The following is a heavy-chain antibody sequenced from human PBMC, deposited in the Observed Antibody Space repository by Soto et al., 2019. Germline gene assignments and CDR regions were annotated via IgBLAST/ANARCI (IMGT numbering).Heavy chain of an antibody. CDR3: ARGQDSAKVGY. CDR1: DGSLSGYY. V-gene: IGHV4-34*01. Sequence: SETLSLTCAVYDGSLSGYYWSWIRQPPGKGLEWIGEIHPYGYTDYNPPLKSRVTISLNTSKSQFSLNLTSVTAADTAVYFCARGQDSAKVGYWGQGTLVTVSS. D-gene: IGHD2-15*01. CDR2: IHPYGYT. J-gene: IGHJ4*02.